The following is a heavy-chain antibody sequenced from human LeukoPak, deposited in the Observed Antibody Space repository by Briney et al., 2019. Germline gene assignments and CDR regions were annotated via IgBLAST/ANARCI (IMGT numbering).Heavy chain of an antibody. V-gene: IGHV4-61*02. Sequence: SETLSLTCTVSGGSVSSTNYYWTWIRQPAGKGLEWIGRIYTTGSPSYSPSLKSRVTISVDTSTNQFSLKLTSVSAADTAVYYCARDRGTTTAPGVPSWFDPWGQGILVTVSS. CDR1: GGSVSSTNYY. J-gene: IGHJ5*02. D-gene: IGHD3-10*01. CDR2: IYTTGSP. CDR3: ARDRGTTTAPGVPSWFDP.